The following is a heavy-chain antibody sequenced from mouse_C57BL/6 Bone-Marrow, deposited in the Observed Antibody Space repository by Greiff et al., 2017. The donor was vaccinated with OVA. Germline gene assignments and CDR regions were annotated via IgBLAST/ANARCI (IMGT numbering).Heavy chain of an antibody. Sequence: QVQLQQSGAELARPGASVKLSCKASGYTFTSYGISWVKQRTGQGLEWIGEIYPRSGNTYYNEKVKGKATLTADKSSSTEYMELRSLTSEDSAVYFCARRAYGRGNYFDYWGQGTTLTVSS. J-gene: IGHJ2*01. CDR1: GYTFTSYG. CDR2: IYPRSGNT. V-gene: IGHV1-81*01. CDR3: ARRAYGRGNYFDY. D-gene: IGHD6-5*01.